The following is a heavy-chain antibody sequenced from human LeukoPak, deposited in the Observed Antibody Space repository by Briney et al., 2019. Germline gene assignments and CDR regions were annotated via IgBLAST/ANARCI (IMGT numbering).Heavy chain of an antibody. CDR2: IYYSGST. CDR3: ARDCGGGCYSGFDY. J-gene: IGHJ4*02. D-gene: IGHD2-15*01. CDR1: GGSISSYY. Sequence: SETLSLTCTVSGGSISSYYWSWIRQPPGKGLKWIGYIYYSGSTNYNPSLKSRVTISVDTSKNQFSLRLSSVTAADTAIYYCARDCGGGCYSGFDYWGQGALVTVSS. V-gene: IGHV4-59*01.